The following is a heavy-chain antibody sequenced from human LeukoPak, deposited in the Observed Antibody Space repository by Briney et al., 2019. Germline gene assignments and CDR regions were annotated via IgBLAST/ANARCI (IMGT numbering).Heavy chain of an antibody. V-gene: IGHV3-48*01. CDR3: AKDPPYSSSWHLFDY. CDR2: ISSSSSTI. J-gene: IGHJ4*02. CDR1: GFTFSSYS. D-gene: IGHD6-13*01. Sequence: GGSLRLSCAASGFTFSSYSMNWVRQAPGKGLEWVSYISSSSSTIYYADSVKGRFTISRDNSKNTLYLQMNSLRAEDTAVYYCAKDPPYSSSWHLFDYWGQGTLVTVSS.